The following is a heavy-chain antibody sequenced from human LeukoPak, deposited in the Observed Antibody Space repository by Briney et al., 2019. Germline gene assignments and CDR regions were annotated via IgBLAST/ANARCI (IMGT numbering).Heavy chain of an antibody. CDR1: GGSISSSSYY. Sequence: SETLSLTCTVSGGSISSSSYYWGWIRQPPGKGLEWIGSVYYTGSTYYNPSLQSRVTISVDTSKNQFSLKLSSVTAADTAVFYCATLGNRASGYYLPSDYWGQGTLVTVSS. V-gene: IGHV4-39*07. D-gene: IGHD3-22*01. J-gene: IGHJ4*02. CDR2: VYYTGST. CDR3: ATLGNRASGYYLPSDY.